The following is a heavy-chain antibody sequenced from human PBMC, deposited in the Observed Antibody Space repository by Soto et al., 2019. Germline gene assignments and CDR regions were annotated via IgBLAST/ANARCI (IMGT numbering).Heavy chain of an antibody. J-gene: IGHJ6*02. CDR2: TYYKSKWNN. Sequence: SQPLSLNSAISGASFSSNIACWNCIRQSPSRGLEWLGRTYYKSKWNNDYALSVKSRITINPDTSKNQFSLHLYSVTPEDTAVYYCTGITWFRGMDVWGQGSPVTV. D-gene: IGHD3-10*01. V-gene: IGHV6-1*01. CDR3: TGITWFRGMDV. CDR1: GASFSSNIAC.